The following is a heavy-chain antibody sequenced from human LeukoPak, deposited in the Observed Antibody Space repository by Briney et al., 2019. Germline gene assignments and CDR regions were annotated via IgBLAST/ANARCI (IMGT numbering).Heavy chain of an antibody. V-gene: IGHV3-23*01. CDR1: GFTFSNSA. Sequence: GGSLRLSCTASGFTFSNSAMSWVRQAPGEGLEWVSTISGRGGDAYYADSVKGRFTISRDNSKNTLYLQMNSLRAEDTAVYYCARSPSTYTAPFDWGQGTMVTVSS. D-gene: IGHD5-18*01. CDR2: ISGRGGDA. CDR3: ARSPSTYTAPFD. J-gene: IGHJ3*01.